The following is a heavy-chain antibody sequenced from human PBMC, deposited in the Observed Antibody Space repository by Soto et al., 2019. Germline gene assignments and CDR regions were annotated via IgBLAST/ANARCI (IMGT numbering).Heavy chain of an antibody. J-gene: IGHJ3*02. Sequence: QVQLQQWGAGLLKPSETLSLTCAVYGGSFSGYYWSWIRQPPGKGLEWIGEINHSGSTNYNPSLKSRVTISVDTSKNQCSLKLSSVTAADTAVYYCAKTLGYCSSTSCLIAFDIWGQGTMVTVSS. D-gene: IGHD2-2*01. V-gene: IGHV4-34*01. CDR3: AKTLGYCSSTSCLIAFDI. CDR2: INHSGST. CDR1: GGSFSGYY.